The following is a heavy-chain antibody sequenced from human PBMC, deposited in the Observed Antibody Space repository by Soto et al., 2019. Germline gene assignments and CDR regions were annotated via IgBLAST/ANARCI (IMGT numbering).Heavy chain of an antibody. J-gene: IGHJ4*02. V-gene: IGHV4-39*01. CDR1: GGSISSSSYY. Sequence: QLQLQESGPGLVKPSETLSLTCTVSGGSISSSSYYWGWIRQPPGKGLEWIGSIYYSGSTYYNPSLKSRVPVSVDTSKNQFSLKLSSVTAADTAVYYCARGHSRNFDYWGQGTLVTVSS. CDR2: IYYSGST. CDR3: ARGHSRNFDY. D-gene: IGHD2-15*01.